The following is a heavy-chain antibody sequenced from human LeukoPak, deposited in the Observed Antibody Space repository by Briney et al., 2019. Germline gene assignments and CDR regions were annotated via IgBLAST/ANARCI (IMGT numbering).Heavy chain of an antibody. V-gene: IGHV4-34*01. CDR2: INHSGST. CDR1: GGSLSGYY. Sequence: SETLSLTCAVSGGSLSGYYWTWIRQPPGKGLGWIGEINHSGSTNYNPSLKSRVTISVDTSRKQFFLRLSSVTAADTAMYYCARARRDYGRSFDHWGQGTLVTVSS. D-gene: IGHD4-17*01. J-gene: IGHJ4*02. CDR3: ARARRDYGRSFDH.